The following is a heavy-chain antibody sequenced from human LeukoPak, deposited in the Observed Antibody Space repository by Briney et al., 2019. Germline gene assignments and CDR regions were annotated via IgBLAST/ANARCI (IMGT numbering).Heavy chain of an antibody. D-gene: IGHD3-10*01. CDR3: AREYVVRGVITYFDY. CDR1: GFTFSSYA. J-gene: IGHJ4*02. CDR2: ISYDGSNK. Sequence: GGSLRLSCAASGFTFSSYAMHWVRQAPGKGLEWVAVISYDGSNKYYADSVKGRFTISRDNSKNTLYLQMNSLRAEDTAVYYCAREYVVRGVITYFDYWGQGTLDTVSS. V-gene: IGHV3-30*01.